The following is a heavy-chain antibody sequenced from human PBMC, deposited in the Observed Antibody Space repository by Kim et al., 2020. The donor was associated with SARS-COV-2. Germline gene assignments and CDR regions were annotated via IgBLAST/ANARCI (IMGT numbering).Heavy chain of an antibody. CDR2: IHPADSDT. J-gene: IGHJ3*02. V-gene: IGHV5-51*01. D-gene: IGHD2-2*01. CDR3: VRRGSMEAFDI. Sequence: GESLKISCQASGYSFSNNWIGWVRQMPGKGLEWMGIIHPADSDTKYRPSFQGHVTLSVDTSLNAAYLQWSSLKASDTAMYFCVRRGSMEAFDIWGQGTMVTVSS. CDR1: GYSFSNNW.